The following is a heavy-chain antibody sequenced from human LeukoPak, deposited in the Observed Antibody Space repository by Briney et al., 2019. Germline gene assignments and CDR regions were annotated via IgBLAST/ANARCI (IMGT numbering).Heavy chain of an antibody. D-gene: IGHD6-19*01. Sequence: SETLSLTCTDSGGSINGYYWNWIRQPPGKGLEWIGYIYYSGSTNYNPSLKSRVTISVDTSKNHFSLKLSSVTAADTAVYYCARVTTVAGSDYFDYWGQGTPVIVSS. J-gene: IGHJ4*02. CDR1: GGSINGYY. CDR3: ARVTTVAGSDYFDY. V-gene: IGHV4-59*01. CDR2: IYYSGST.